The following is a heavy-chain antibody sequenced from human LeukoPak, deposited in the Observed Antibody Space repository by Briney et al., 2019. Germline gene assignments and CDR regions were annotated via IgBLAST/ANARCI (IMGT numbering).Heavy chain of an antibody. J-gene: IGHJ4*02. D-gene: IGHD4-17*01. V-gene: IGHV3-15*01. Sequence: PGGSLRLSCAASGFTFSNAWMSWVRQAPGKGLEWVGRIKSKTDGGTTDYAAPVKGRFTISRDDSKNTLYLQMNSLKTEDTAVYYCTGPNCGDSLGYWGQGTLVTVSS. CDR3: TGPNCGDSLGY. CDR1: GFTFSNAW. CDR2: IKSKTDGGTT.